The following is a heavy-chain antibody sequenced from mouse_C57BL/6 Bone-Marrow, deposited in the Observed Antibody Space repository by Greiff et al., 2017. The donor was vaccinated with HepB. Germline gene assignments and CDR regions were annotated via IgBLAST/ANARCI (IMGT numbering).Heavy chain of an antibody. J-gene: IGHJ2*01. CDR3: ARGGAIYYDYDGHYFDY. V-gene: IGHV1-18*01. CDR2: INPNNGGT. Sequence: EVQRVESGPELVKPGASVKIPCKASGYTFTDYNMDWVKQSHGKSLEWIGDINPNNGGTIYNQKFKGKATLTVDKSSSTAYMELRSLTSEDTAVYYCARGGAIYYDYDGHYFDYWGQGTTLTVSS. D-gene: IGHD2-4*01. CDR1: GYTFTDYN.